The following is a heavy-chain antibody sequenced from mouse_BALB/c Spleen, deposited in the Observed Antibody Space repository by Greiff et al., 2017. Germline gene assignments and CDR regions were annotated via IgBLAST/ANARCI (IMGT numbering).Heavy chain of an antibody. CDR1: GYTFTSYW. V-gene: IGHV1S22*01. CDR2: IYPGSGST. CDR3: TRSALFAY. J-gene: IGHJ3*01. Sequence: LQQSGSELVRPGASVKLSCKASGYTFTSYWMHWVKQRPGQGLEWIGNIYPGSGSTNYDEKFKSKATLTVDTSSSTAYMQLSSLTSEDSAVYYCTRSALFAYWGQGTLVTVSA.